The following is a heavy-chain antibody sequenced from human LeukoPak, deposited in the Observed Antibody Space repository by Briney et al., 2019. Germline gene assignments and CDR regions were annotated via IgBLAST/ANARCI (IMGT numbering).Heavy chain of an antibody. D-gene: IGHD4-17*01. CDR3: ARGRGRTVTTWFVFGY. J-gene: IGHJ4*02. CDR1: GYTFTGYY. CDR2: INPNSGGT. V-gene: IGHV1-2*02. Sequence: GASVKVSCKASGYTFTGYYMHWVRQAPGQGLEWMGWINPNSGGTNYAQKFQGRVTMTRDTSISTAYMELSRLRSDDTAVYYCARGRGRTVTTWFVFGYWGRGTLVTVSS.